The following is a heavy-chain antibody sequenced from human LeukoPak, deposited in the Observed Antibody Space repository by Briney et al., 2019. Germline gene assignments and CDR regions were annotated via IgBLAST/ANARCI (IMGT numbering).Heavy chain of an antibody. Sequence: GGSLRLSCAASGFTFSTYVMSWVREAPGKGLEWVSGISASGDNTYYADSVKGRFTISRDNSKNTLHLQMNSLRAEDTAVYYCARGSGYDTDFDYWGQGTLATVSS. CDR1: GFTFSTYV. CDR3: ARGSGYDTDFDY. D-gene: IGHD3-9*01. V-gene: IGHV3-23*01. CDR2: ISASGDNT. J-gene: IGHJ4*02.